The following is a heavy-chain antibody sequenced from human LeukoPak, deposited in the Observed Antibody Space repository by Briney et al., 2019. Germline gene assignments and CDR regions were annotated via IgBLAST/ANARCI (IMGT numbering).Heavy chain of an antibody. CDR3: AKVVDFWSGYPSSDP. CDR1: GFTFRSYA. D-gene: IGHD3-3*01. J-gene: IGHJ5*02. V-gene: IGHV3-23*01. Sequence: GGSLRLSCAASGFTFRSYAMSWVRQAPGKGLEWVSAISGSGGSTYYADSVKGRFTISRDNSKNTLYLQMNSLRAEDTAVYYCAKVVDFWSGYPSSDPWGQGTLVTVSS. CDR2: ISGSGGST.